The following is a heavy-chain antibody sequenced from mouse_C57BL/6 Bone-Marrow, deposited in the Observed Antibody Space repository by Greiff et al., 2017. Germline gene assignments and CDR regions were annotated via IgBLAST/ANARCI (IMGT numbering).Heavy chain of an antibody. Sequence: QVQLQQPGAELVKPGASVKLSCKASGYTFTSYWMHWVRQTPGRGLEWLGRIDPNGSGTTYNETFYSKATLTVDKHSRTSFMQLSSLTSEDSAVYYCARRPIYMRDYAMDYWGQGTSVTVSS. CDR2: IDPNGSGT. CDR3: ARRPIYMRDYAMDY. CDR1: GYTFTSYW. V-gene: IGHV1-72*01. J-gene: IGHJ4*01. D-gene: IGHD1-3*01.